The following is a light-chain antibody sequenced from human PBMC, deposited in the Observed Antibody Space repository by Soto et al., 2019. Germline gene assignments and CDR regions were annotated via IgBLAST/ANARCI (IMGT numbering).Light chain of an antibody. J-gene: IGKJ5*01. CDR3: QQYNSYST. CDR2: RAS. Sequence: DIQMTQSPCTRSASVGDRVTITCRASQTISSWLAWYQQKPGKAPKLLIYRASSLESAVPSRFSGSGSGTEFTLTISSLQPDDFATYYCQQYNSYSTFGQGTRLEIK. V-gene: IGKV1-5*03. CDR1: QTISSW.